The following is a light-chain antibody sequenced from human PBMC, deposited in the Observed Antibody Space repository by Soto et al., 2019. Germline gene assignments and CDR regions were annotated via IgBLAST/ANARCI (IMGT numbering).Light chain of an antibody. CDR1: SGHRNYA. CDR2: VNIDGSH. J-gene: IGLJ2*01. Sequence: QPVLTQSPSASASLGASVTLTCTLSSGHRNYAIAWHQQQPEKGPRYLMKVNIDGSHNKGDGIPDRFSGSSSGAGRYLTIYSLQSEDEADYYCQTWGTGIRVFGGGTKLTVL. CDR3: QTWGTGIRV. V-gene: IGLV4-69*01.